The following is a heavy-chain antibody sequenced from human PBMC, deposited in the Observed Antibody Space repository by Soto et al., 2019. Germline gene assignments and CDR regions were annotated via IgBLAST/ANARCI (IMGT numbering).Heavy chain of an antibody. CDR3: ARAEYYDFWSGYAGFDP. CDR1: GYTFTGYY. CDR2: INPNSGGT. Sequence: QVQLVQSGAEVKKPGASVKVSCKASGYTFTGYYMHWVRQAPGKGLEWMGWINPNSGGTNYAQKFQGWVTMTRDTSISTAYMELSRRRSDDTAVYYCARAEYYDFWSGYAGFDPWGQGTLVTVSS. D-gene: IGHD3-3*01. J-gene: IGHJ5*02. V-gene: IGHV1-2*04.